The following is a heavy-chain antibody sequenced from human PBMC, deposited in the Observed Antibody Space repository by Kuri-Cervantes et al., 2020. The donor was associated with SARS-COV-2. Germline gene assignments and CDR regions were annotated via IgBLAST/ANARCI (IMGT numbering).Heavy chain of an antibody. J-gene: IGHJ6*03. V-gene: IGHV3-30*18. CDR2: ISYDGSNK. CDR3: AKDGGRARFDYYYYYYMDV. Sequence: GESLKISCAASGFTFSSYGMHWVRQAPGKGLEWVAVISYDGSNKYYADSVKGRFTISRDNSKNTLYLQMNSLRAEDTALYYCAKDGGRARFDYYYYYYMDVWGKGTTVTVSS. D-gene: IGHD4-23*01. CDR1: GFTFSSYG.